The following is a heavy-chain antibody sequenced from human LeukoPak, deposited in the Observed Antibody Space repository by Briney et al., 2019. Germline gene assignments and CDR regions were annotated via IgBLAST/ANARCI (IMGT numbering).Heavy chain of an antibody. D-gene: IGHD3-22*01. V-gene: IGHV1-46*01. CDR1: GYTFTAHY. Sequence: GASVKVSCKASGYTFTAHYMHWVRQAPGQGLEWMGIINPSGGSTSYAQKFQGGVTMTRDTSTSTVYMELSSLRSEDTAVYYCARDVHYYDSSGYQTGPNWFDPWGQGTLVTVSS. J-gene: IGHJ5*02. CDR3: ARDVHYYDSSGYQTGPNWFDP. CDR2: INPSGGST.